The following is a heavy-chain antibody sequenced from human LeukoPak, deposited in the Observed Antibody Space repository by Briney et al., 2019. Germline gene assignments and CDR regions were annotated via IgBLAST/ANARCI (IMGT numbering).Heavy chain of an antibody. CDR1: GFTFSDHY. J-gene: IGHJ4*02. CDR2: TRNKANSYTT. D-gene: IGHD3-22*01. CDR3: VRSGSYEVFYY. V-gene: IGHV3-72*01. Sequence: GGSLRLSGAASGFTFSDHYMDWLRQAPGKGLEWVGRTRNKANSYTTEYAASVKGRFSIARDDSQNSLYLHMHSLQTADTAVCFCVRSGSYEVFYYWEQEPLVAVSS.